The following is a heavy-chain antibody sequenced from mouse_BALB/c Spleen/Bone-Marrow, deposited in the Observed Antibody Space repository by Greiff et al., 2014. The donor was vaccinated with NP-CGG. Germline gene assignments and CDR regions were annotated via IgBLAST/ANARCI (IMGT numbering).Heavy chain of an antibody. CDR2: IDPANGNT. V-gene: IGHV14-3*02. CDR1: GFNIKDTY. Sequence: EVQLQQSGAELVKPGASVKLSCTASGFNIKDTYMHWVKQRPEQGLEWIGRIDPANGNTKFAPKFQGKATITADTSSNTAYQHLSSLTSEDTAVYYCARGIPYYPMDFWGQGTSVTVSS. D-gene: IGHD5-1-1*01. CDR3: ARGIPYYPMDF. J-gene: IGHJ4*01.